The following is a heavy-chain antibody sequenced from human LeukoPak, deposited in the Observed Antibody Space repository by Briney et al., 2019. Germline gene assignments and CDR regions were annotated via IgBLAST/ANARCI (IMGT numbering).Heavy chain of an antibody. J-gene: IGHJ4*02. CDR2: VFNNGGT. CDR1: GGPPGSYP. CDR3: VASYGGYVLDY. Sequence: SETLSLTCTVSGGPPGSYPWNWIRQPPGKGLEWIGIVFNNGGTKHNPSLKSRVAISVDTSKNQFALKLTSVTAADTAVYYCVASYGGYVLDYWGQGALVIVSS. V-gene: IGHV4-59*01. D-gene: IGHD5-12*01.